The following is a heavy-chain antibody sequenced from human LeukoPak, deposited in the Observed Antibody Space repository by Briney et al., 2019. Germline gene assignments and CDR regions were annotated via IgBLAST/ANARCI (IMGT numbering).Heavy chain of an antibody. Sequence: PGGSLRLSCAASEFTVSSNAMTWLRQAPGKGLERVSTISGSGGGGRTYYADSVKGRFTISRETSKNTVYLQMNSLRAEDTAVYYCAKDPRSAAAGTTLGIWGQGTMVIVSS. CDR2: ISGSGGGGRT. D-gene: IGHD6-13*01. J-gene: IGHJ3*02. CDR3: AKDPRSAAAGTTLGI. CDR1: EFTVSSNA. V-gene: IGHV3-23*01.